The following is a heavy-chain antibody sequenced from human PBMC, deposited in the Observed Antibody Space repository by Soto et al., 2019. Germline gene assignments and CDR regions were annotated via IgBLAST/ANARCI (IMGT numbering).Heavy chain of an antibody. V-gene: IGHV3-7*03. CDR3: TRAPHHGPHLDY. CDR1: RYTFRNYY. CDR2: IREDGGEK. J-gene: IGHJ4*02. Sequence: GGSLRLSCRASRYTFRNYYILWVRQAPGKGLEGVAGIREDGGEKYDADSVKGRFTISRDNTQNAMYLHMNSLRAEDTAVYYCTRAPHHGPHLDYWGQGILVTVSS.